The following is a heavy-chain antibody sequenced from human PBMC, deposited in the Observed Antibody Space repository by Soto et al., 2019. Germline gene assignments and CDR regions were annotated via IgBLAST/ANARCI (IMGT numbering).Heavy chain of an antibody. CDR3: ARDRYVVGATDY. D-gene: IGHD1-26*01. V-gene: IGHV4-59*01. J-gene: IGHJ4*02. CDR1: GGSISSYY. Sequence: PSETLSLTCTVSGGSISSYYWCWIRQHPGKGLEWIGYIYYSGSTNYNPSLISRVTITVDTSKNQFSLKLSSVTAADTAVDYCARDRYVVGATDYWGQGTLVTVSS. CDR2: IYYSGST.